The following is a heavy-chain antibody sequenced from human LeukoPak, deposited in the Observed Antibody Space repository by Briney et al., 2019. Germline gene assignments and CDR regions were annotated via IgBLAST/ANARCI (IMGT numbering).Heavy chain of an antibody. V-gene: IGHV3-9*01. CDR1: GFTFDDYA. CDR2: INWNSGGV. Sequence: GRSLRLSCTASGFTFDDYAMHWVRQAPGKGLEWVSGINWNSGGVAYADSVEGRFTISRDNAKNSLYLQMNSLRAEDTALYYCAKDMDPELGAFDMWGQGTMVTASS. D-gene: IGHD1-14*01. CDR3: AKDMDPELGAFDM. J-gene: IGHJ3*02.